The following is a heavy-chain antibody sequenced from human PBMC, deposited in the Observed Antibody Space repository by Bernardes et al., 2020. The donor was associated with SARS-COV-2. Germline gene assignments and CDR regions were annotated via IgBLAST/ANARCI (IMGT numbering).Heavy chain of an antibody. Sequence: GSLRLSCAASGFTFSSQWMTWVRQAPGKGLEWVANIKYDGTEKFYVDSVKGRFTISRDNAQNSLYLEMNSLRVEDTAVYYCARSNWLDSWGQGTLVIVSS. CDR3: ARSNWLDS. CDR2: IKYDGTEK. J-gene: IGHJ5*01. V-gene: IGHV3-7*03. CDR1: GFTFSSQW.